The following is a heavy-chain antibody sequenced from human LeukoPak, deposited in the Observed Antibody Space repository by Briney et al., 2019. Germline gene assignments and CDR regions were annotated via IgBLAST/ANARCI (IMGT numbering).Heavy chain of an antibody. CDR3: AREVGIRGHFDY. V-gene: IGHV3-7*03. Sequence: GGSLRLSCAASGFMFSSNWMSWVRLAPGKGLEWVANIKEDGTETYYVDSVKGRFTISRDNAKNSLYLQMNSLRVEDTAVYYCAREVGIRGHFDYWGRGTPVTVSS. CDR1: GFMFSSNW. J-gene: IGHJ4*02. D-gene: IGHD1-26*01. CDR2: IKEDGTET.